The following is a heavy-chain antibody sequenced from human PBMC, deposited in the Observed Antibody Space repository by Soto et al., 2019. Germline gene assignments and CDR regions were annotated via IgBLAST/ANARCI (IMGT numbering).Heavy chain of an antibody. CDR2: ISYDGSNK. J-gene: IGHJ3*02. CDR1: GFTFSSYA. D-gene: IGHD3-22*01. CDR3: ARSGNYDSSGYHAFDI. Sequence: GGSLRLSCAASGFTFSSYAMHWVRQAPGKGLEWVAVISYDGSNKYYADSVKGRFTISRDNSKNTLYLQMNSLRAEDTAVYYCARSGNYDSSGYHAFDIWGQGTMVTVSS. V-gene: IGHV3-30-3*01.